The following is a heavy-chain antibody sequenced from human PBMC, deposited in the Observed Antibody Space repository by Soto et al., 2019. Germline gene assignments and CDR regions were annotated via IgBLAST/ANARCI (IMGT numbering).Heavy chain of an antibody. CDR2: IWYDGSNK. V-gene: IGHV3-33*01. CDR3: ARRAGYQLMGDGGWFDP. Sequence: QVQLVESGGGVVQPGRSLRLSCAASGFSFTNHGMHWVRQTPGKGLEWVAVIWYDGSNKYYADSVKGRLTISRDTSKNTLYLQMNSLRAEDTAVYYCARRAGYQLMGDGGWFDPWGQGTLVTVSS. J-gene: IGHJ5*02. D-gene: IGHD2-2*01. CDR1: GFSFTNHG.